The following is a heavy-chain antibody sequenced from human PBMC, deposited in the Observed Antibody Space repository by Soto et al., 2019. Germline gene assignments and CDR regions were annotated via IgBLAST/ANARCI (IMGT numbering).Heavy chain of an antibody. CDR3: ARDDLVIPHRVIDY. V-gene: IGHV3-33*01. CDR1: GFTFSTYG. CDR2: IWYDGSYK. Sequence: QVQLVESGGGVVQPGRSLRLSCAASGFTFSTYGMHWVRQAPGKGLEWVAVIWYDGSYKYYSDSVKGRFTISRDNSKNTLYLQMNSLRAEDTVVYYCARDDLVIPHRVIDYWGQGTLVTVSS. D-gene: IGHD2-15*01. J-gene: IGHJ4*02.